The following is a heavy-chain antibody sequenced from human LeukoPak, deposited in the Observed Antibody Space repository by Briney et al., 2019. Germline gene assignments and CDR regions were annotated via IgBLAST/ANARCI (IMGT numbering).Heavy chain of an antibody. CDR2: MNPNSGNT. Sequence: ASVTVSCKASGYTFTSYDINWVRQATGQGLEWMGWMNPNSGNTGYAQKFQGRVTMTRNTSISTAYMELSSLRSEDTAVYYCARSGRVVVTATRYSFDYWGQGTLVTVSS. CDR3: ARSGRVVVTATRYSFDY. V-gene: IGHV1-8*01. D-gene: IGHD2-21*02. J-gene: IGHJ4*02. CDR1: GYTFTSYD.